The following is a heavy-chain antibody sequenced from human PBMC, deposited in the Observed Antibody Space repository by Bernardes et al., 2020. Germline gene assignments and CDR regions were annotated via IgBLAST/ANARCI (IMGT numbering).Heavy chain of an antibody. Sequence: SGPTLLKLTQTLTLTCPFSGFSLSTSGVGVGWIRQPPGKALEWLALIYWDDDKRYSPSLKSRLTITKDTSKNQVVLTMTNMDPVDTATYYCAHRSYYYYGMDVWGQGTTVTVSS. CDR3: AHRSYYYYGMDV. V-gene: IGHV2-5*02. CDR2: IYWDDDK. CDR1: GFSLSTSGVG. J-gene: IGHJ6*02.